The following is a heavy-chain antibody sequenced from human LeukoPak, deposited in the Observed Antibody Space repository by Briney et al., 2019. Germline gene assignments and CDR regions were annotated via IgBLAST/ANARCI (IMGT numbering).Heavy chain of an antibody. V-gene: IGHV4-4*07. J-gene: IGHJ4*02. CDR3: ARVYCSSTSCLFDY. Sequence: SETLSLTCTVSGGSISSYYWSWIRQPAGKGLEWIGRVHTSGSTNYNPSLKSRVTMSVDTSKNQFSLKLSSVTAADTAVYYCARVYCSSTSCLFDYWGLRTLVTVSS. CDR1: GGSISSYY. CDR2: VHTSGST. D-gene: IGHD2-2*01.